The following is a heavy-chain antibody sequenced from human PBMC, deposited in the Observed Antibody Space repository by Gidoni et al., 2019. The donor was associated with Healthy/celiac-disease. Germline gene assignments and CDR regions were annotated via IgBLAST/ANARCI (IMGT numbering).Heavy chain of an antibody. J-gene: IGHJ5*02. CDR3: ARGYCSSTSCYPRSNWFDP. V-gene: IGHV4-30-2*01. D-gene: IGHD2-2*01. CDR1: GGSISRGGYS. CDR2: IYHSGST. Sequence: QLQLQDSGSGLVKPSQTLSLTCAVSGGSISRGGYSWSWIRQPPGKGLEWIGYIYHSGSTYYNPSLKSRVTISVDRPKNQFSLKLSSVTAADTAVYYCARGYCSSTSCYPRSNWFDPWGQGTLVTVSS.